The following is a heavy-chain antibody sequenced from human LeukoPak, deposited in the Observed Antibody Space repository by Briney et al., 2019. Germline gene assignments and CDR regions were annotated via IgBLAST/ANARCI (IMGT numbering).Heavy chain of an antibody. D-gene: IGHD1-14*01. CDR2: IIPNSGGT. CDR1: GYTFTAYY. Sequence: ASVKVSCRASGYTFTAYYIHWVRQAPGQGLEWMGRIIPNSGGTDSAQRFQGRVTMTRDTSMNTAYMELSRLRSDDTAVYYCARDLSGISSATDAFDMWGQGTMVTVSS. J-gene: IGHJ3*02. CDR3: ARDLSGISSATDAFDM. V-gene: IGHV1-2*06.